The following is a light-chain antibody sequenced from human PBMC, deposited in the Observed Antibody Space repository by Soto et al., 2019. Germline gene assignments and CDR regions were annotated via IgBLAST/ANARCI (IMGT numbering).Light chain of an antibody. CDR1: QSVSSN. CDR2: GAS. V-gene: IGKV3-15*01. Sequence: EIVMTQSPATLSVSPGERATLSCRASQSVSSNLAWYQQKPGQAPRLLIYGASTRATGIPARFSGSGSGTEFTLTISSLQSEDFAVYYCQQYNNWPRGTIGPGTKVDIK. J-gene: IGKJ3*01. CDR3: QQYNNWPRGT.